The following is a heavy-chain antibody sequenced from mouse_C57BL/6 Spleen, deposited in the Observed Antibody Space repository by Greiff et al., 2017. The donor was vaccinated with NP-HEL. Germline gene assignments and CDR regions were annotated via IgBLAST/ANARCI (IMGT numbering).Heavy chain of an antibody. CDR2: IDPSDSYT. J-gene: IGHJ2*01. D-gene: IGHD1-1*01. V-gene: IGHV1-59*01. CDR3: ARRTVVALDY. Sequence: QVQLQQPGAELVRPGPSVKLSCKASGYTFTSYWMHWVKQRPGQGLEWIGVIDPSDSYTNYNQKFKGKATLTVDTSSSTAYMQLSSLTSEDSAVYYCARRTVVALDYWGQGTTLTVSS. CDR1: GYTFTSYW.